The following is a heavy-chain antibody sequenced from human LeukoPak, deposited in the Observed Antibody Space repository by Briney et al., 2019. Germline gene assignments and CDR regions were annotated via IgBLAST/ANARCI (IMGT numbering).Heavy chain of an antibody. Sequence: GGSLRLSCAASGFTFSTYAIHWARQAPGKGLEWVAVISNDGSKKYYAGSVKGRFTISRDNSKNTLYLQMNSLRAEDTAVYYCARDPLDYGDLGDYFDFWGQGTLVTVSS. CDR1: GFTFSTYA. V-gene: IGHV3-30*04. J-gene: IGHJ4*02. CDR2: ISNDGSKK. CDR3: ARDPLDYGDLGDYFDF. D-gene: IGHD4-17*01.